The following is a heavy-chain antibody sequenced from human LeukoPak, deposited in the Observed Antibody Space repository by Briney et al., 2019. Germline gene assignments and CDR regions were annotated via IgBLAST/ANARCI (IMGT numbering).Heavy chain of an antibody. CDR1: GFTFSDYY. D-gene: IGHD2-15*01. Sequence: GGSLRLSCAASGFTFSDYYMSWIRQAPGKGLEWVSFIYSDNAHYSDSVKGRFTISRDNSKNTLYLQMNSLRAEDTAVYYCAKVSVVVVAAKDWGQGTLVTVSS. CDR3: AKVSVVVVAAKD. J-gene: IGHJ4*02. CDR2: IYSDNA. V-gene: IGHV3-53*01.